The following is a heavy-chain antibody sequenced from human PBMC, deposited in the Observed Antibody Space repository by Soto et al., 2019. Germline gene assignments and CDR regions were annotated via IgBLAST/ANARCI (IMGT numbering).Heavy chain of an antibody. D-gene: IGHD6-19*01. V-gene: IGHV3-23*01. CDR1: GFTFSSYA. CDR2: ISVSGGST. J-gene: IGHJ6*02. Sequence: GGSLRLSCAASGFTFSSYAMSWVRQAPGKGLEWVSAISVSGGSTYYADSVKGRFTISRDNSKNTLYLQMNSLRAEDTAVYYCAKFAGRRRQWLTYYYYYGMDVWGQGTTVTVSS. CDR3: AKFAGRRRQWLTYYYYYGMDV.